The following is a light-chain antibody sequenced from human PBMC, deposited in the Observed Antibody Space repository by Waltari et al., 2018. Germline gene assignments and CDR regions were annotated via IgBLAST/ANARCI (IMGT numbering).Light chain of an antibody. V-gene: IGKV1-5*03. J-gene: IGKJ1*01. CDR1: QTVDRW. CDR2: KAS. Sequence: CRASQTVDRWLAWYQQKPGQAPKLLIYKASSLESGVPSRFSGSGSGTEFTLTISSLQPDDFAAYYCQQYISYPGTFGQGTKVEIK. CDR3: QQYISYPGT.